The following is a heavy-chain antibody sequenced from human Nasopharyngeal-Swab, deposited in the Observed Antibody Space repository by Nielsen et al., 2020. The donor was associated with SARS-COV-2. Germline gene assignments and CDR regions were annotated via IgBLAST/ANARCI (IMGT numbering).Heavy chain of an antibody. CDR3: VRDGYFDWSFGY. CDR1: GLTFTDYV. D-gene: IGHD3-9*01. Sequence: GGSLRLSCAASGLTFTDYVMNWVRRAPGKGLEWVSSISTTSDYIYYADSVKGRFTISRDNARNSLHLQMHSLRAEDTAVYYCVRDGYFDWSFGYWGQGTLVTVSS. CDR2: ISTTSDYI. J-gene: IGHJ4*02. V-gene: IGHV3-21*01.